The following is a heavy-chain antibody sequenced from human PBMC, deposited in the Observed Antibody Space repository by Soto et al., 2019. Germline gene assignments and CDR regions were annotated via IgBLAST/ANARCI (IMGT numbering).Heavy chain of an antibody. D-gene: IGHD5-12*01. V-gene: IGHV3-30*18. CDR3: AKYGEMATTPYYFDY. CDR2: ISYDGSNK. Sequence: PGGSLRLSCAASGFTFSSYGMHWVRQAPGKGLEWVAVISYDGSNKYYADSVKGRFTISRDNSKNTLYLQMNSLRAEDTAVYYCAKYGEMATTPYYFDYWGQGTLVTVSS. CDR1: GFTFSSYG. J-gene: IGHJ4*02.